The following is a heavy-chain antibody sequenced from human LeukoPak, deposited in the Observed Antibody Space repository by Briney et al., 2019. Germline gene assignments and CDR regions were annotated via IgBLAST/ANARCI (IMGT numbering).Heavy chain of an antibody. CDR3: ARHLSGCTNGVCYTLNWFDP. CDR2: IYYSGST. Sequence: SETLSLTCTVSGGSISSSSYYWGWLRQPPGKGLEWIGSIYYSGSTYYNPSLKSRVTISVDTPKNQFSLKLSSVTAADTAVYYCARHLSGCTNGVCYTLNWFDPWGQGTLVTVSS. V-gene: IGHV4-39*01. D-gene: IGHD2-8*01. CDR1: GGSISSSSYY. J-gene: IGHJ5*02.